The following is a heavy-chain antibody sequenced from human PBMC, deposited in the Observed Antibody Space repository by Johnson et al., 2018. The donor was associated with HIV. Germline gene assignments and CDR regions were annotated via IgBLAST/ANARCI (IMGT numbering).Heavy chain of an antibody. CDR3: ARGGGLLDAFDI. CDR2: ISSNGGSP. J-gene: IGHJ3*02. V-gene: IGHV3-64*01. D-gene: IGHD1-26*01. Sequence: VQLVESGGGLVQPGGSLRLSCAASGFTFSSYAMHWVRQAPGKGLEYVSAISSNGGSPYYANSVKGRFTISRDNSKNTLYLQMGSLRAEDMAVYYCARGGGLLDAFDIWGQGTMVTVSS. CDR1: GFTFSSYA.